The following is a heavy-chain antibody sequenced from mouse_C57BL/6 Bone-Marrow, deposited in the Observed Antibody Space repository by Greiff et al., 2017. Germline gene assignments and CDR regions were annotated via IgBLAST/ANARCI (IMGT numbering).Heavy chain of an antibody. CDR2: INPGSGGT. Sequence: QVQLKEPGAELVRPGTSVKVSCKASGYAFTNYLIEWVKQRPGQGLEWIGVINPGSGGTNYNEKFKGKATLTADKSSSTSYMQLSSLTSEDSAVYFCAKYDTVVDTDGTMGYGYQGTSVTVTS. J-gene: IGHJ4*01. CDR3: AKYDTVVDTDGTMGY. D-gene: IGHD1-1*01. V-gene: IGHV1-54*01. CDR1: GYAFTNYL.